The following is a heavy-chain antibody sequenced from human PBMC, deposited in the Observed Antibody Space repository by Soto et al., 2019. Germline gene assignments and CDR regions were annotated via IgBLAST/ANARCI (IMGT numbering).Heavy chain of an antibody. CDR2: IYSGGST. V-gene: IGHV3-53*01. Sequence: HPGGSLRLSCAASGFTVSSNYMSWVRQAPGKGLEWVSVIYSGGSTYYADSVKGRFTISRDNSKNTLYLQMNSLRAEDTAVYYCARYSYGYRVFDYWGQGTLVTVSS. J-gene: IGHJ4*02. CDR3: ARYSYGYRVFDY. CDR1: GFTVSSNY. D-gene: IGHD5-18*01.